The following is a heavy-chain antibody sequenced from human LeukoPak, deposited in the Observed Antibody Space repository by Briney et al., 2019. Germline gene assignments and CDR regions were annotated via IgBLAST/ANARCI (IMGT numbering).Heavy chain of an antibody. CDR3: ARDTFYDSSGYSLY. V-gene: IGHV3-21*01. CDR1: GFTFSSYS. J-gene: IGHJ4*02. D-gene: IGHD3-22*01. Sequence: RSGGSLRLSCAASGFTFSSYSMNWVRQAPGKGLEWVSSIGSSSSYIYYADSVKGRFTISRDNAKNSLYLQMNSLRAEDTAVYYCARDTFYDSSGYSLYWGQGTLVTVSS. CDR2: IGSSSSYI.